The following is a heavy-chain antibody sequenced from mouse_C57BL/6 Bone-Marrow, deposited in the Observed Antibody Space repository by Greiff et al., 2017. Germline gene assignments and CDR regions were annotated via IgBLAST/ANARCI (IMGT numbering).Heavy chain of an antibody. V-gene: IGHV1-72*01. J-gene: IGHJ4*01. CDR3: ARPPDSSGRDYYAMDY. D-gene: IGHD3-2*02. CDR1: GYTFTSYW. Sequence: QVQLKQPGAELVKPGASVKLSCKASGYTFTSYWMHCVKQRPGRGLEWIGRIDPNSGGTKYNEKFKSTATLTVDKPSSTAYRQVSSLTSEDSAVYYCARPPDSSGRDYYAMDYWGQGTSVTVSS. CDR2: IDPNSGGT.